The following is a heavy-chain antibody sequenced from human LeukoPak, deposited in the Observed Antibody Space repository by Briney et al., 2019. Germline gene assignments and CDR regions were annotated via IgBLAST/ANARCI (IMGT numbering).Heavy chain of an antibody. CDR3: AKDLYSGHPYYYYYMDV. CDR1: GFTFNSYG. V-gene: IGHV3-30*18. Sequence: GGSLRLSCAASGFTFNSYGMHWVRQAPGKGLEWVAVIVHDGNNKYYADSVKGRFTISRDNSKNTLYLQMNSLRAEDTAVYYCAKDLYSGHPYYYYYMDVWGKGTTVTISS. D-gene: IGHD5-12*01. CDR2: IVHDGNNK. J-gene: IGHJ6*03.